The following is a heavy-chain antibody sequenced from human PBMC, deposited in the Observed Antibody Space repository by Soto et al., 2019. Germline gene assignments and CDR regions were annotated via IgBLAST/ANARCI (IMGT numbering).Heavy chain of an antibody. CDR3: ASDMSTT. CDR1: GDTFNSYA. V-gene: IGHV1-8*01. D-gene: IGHD2-2*01. J-gene: IGHJ5*02. Sequence: ASVKVSCKASGDTFNSYAVNWVRQAPGQGLEWMGGMNPIFGDTNYAQKFQGRVTMTRDTSINTAYMELTNLRSEDTAIYYCASDMSTTWGQGTLVTVSS. CDR2: MNPIFGDT.